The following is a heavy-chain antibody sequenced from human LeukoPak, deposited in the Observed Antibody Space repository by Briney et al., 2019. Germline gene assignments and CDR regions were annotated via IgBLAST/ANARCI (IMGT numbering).Heavy chain of an antibody. D-gene: IGHD1-26*01. CDR1: GFTFSSYG. CDR2: IWYDASNK. V-gene: IGHV3-33*01. J-gene: IGHJ3*02. CDR3: ARPRGSYGGSNDAFDI. Sequence: GGSLRLSCAASGFTFSSYGMHWVRQAPGKGLEWVAVIWYDASNKYYADSVKGRFTISRDNSKNTLYLQMNSLRAEDTAVYYCARPRGSYGGSNDAFDIWGQGTMVTVSS.